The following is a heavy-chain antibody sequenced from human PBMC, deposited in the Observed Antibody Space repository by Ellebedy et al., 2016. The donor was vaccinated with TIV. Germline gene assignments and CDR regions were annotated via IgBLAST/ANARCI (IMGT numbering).Heavy chain of an antibody. D-gene: IGHD5-24*01. CDR2: VYPDDSRT. Sequence: GESLKISCKGSGYSFSTYRVACVRQLPGKGLECMGIVYPDDSRTRYNPSFQGQVTISADKSTSTAYLQWSSLKASDTAIYYCARREMASWGGMDVWGQGTTVTVSS. J-gene: IGHJ6*02. CDR1: GYSFSTYR. CDR3: ARREMASWGGMDV. V-gene: IGHV5-51*01.